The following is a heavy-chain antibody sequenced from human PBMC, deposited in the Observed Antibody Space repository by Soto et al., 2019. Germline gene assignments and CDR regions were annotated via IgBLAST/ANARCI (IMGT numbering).Heavy chain of an antibody. CDR2: ISDSGDIT. J-gene: IGHJ4*02. Sequence: GGSLRLSCAASEFTFSTYAMTWVRQAPGRGLQWVATISDSGDITYYADSVKGRFTISRDNSRNTLYLQMNSLRAEDTAVYYCAKATYYYDSSGYFPFDYWGQGTLVTVSS. CDR3: AKATYYYDSSGYFPFDY. D-gene: IGHD3-22*01. CDR1: EFTFSTYA. V-gene: IGHV3-23*01.